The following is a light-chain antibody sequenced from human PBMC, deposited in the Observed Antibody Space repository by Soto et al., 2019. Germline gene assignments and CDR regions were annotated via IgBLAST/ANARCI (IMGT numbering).Light chain of an antibody. CDR2: DAS. CDR3: QQYADSPIT. V-gene: IGKV3-11*01. Sequence: EIVLTQSPATLSLSPVERATLSCMASQSVSSYLAWYQQKPGQAPRLLIYDASNRATGIPARFSGSGSGTDFTLAISRVEPEDFAVYFCQQYADSPITFGQGTRLEIK. CDR1: QSVSSY. J-gene: IGKJ5*01.